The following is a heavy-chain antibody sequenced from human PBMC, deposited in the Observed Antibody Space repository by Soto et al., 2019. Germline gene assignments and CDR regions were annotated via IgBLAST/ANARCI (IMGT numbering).Heavy chain of an antibody. V-gene: IGHV1-8*01. Sequence: ASVKVSCKASGYTFTSYDINWVRQATGQGLEWMGWMNPNSGNTGYAQKFQGRVTMTRNTSISTAYMELSSLRSEDTAVYYCARGRKGSTRIYYYYMDVWGKGTTVTVSS. CDR2: MNPNSGNT. CDR1: GYTFTSYD. J-gene: IGHJ6*03. CDR3: ARGRKGSTRIYYYYMDV. D-gene: IGHD2-2*01.